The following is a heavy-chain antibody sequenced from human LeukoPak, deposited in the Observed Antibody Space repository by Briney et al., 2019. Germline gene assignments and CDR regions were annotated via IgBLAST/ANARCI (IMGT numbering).Heavy chain of an antibody. J-gene: IGHJ4*02. CDR3: ARPRYDDYDLDY. CDR2: MNPNSGNT. V-gene: IGHV1-8*01. CDR1: GYTFTSYD. Sequence: ASVKVSCKASGYTFTSYDINWVRQAPGQGLEWMGWMNPNSGNTGYAQKFQGRVTMTRNTSISTAYMELSSLRSEDTAVYYCARPRYDDYDLDYWGQGTLVTVSS. D-gene: IGHD4-17*01.